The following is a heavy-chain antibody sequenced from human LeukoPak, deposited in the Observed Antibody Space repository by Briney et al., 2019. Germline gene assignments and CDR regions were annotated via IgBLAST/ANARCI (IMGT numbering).Heavy chain of an antibody. Sequence: SVKVSCKASGGTFSSYAISWVRQAPGQGLEWMGGTIPIFGTANYAQKFQGRVTITTDESTSTAYMELSSLRSEDTAVYYCARDGSGSDCFDYWGQGTLVTVSS. CDR2: TIPIFGTA. V-gene: IGHV1-69*05. CDR1: GGTFSSYA. CDR3: ARDGSGSDCFDY. J-gene: IGHJ4*02. D-gene: IGHD3-10*01.